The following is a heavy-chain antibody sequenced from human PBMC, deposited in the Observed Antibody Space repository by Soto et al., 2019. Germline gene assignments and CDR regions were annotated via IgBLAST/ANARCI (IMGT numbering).Heavy chain of an antibody. D-gene: IGHD2-21*01. CDR3: ARVWGYVDY. CDR1: GGTIRSSSHY. V-gene: IGHV4-39*01. CDR2: IDESGDS. Sequence: SETLSLTCTVSGGTIRSSSHYLGWIRQSPGTGLEWIGSIDESGDSYYNPSLKSRVTISVDTSKNQFSLKLISVTGADSAIYYCARVWGYVDYWGQGTLVTVSS. J-gene: IGHJ4*02.